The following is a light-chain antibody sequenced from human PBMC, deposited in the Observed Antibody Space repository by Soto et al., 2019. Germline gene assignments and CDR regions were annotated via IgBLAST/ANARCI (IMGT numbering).Light chain of an antibody. CDR3: QQYNS. CDR1: QSISSW. J-gene: IGKJ1*01. CDR2: KAS. V-gene: IGKV1-5*03. Sequence: DIQMTQSPSTLSASVGDRVTITCRASQSISSWLAWYQQKPGKAPKLLIYKASSLESGVPSRFSGSGSGTEFTLTISSLQPDDLATYYCQQYNSFGQGTKVEIK.